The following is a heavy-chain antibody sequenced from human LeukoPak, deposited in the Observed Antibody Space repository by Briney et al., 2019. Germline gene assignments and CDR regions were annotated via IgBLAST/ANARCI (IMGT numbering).Heavy chain of an antibody. V-gene: IGHV1-2*06. CDR2: INPNSGGT. CDR1: GYTFTGYY. CDR3: ARAAYYDYVWGSYRYEFDY. J-gene: IGHJ4*02. D-gene: IGHD3-16*02. Sequence: ASVKVSCKASGYTFTGYYMHWVRQAPGQGLEWMGRINPNSGGTNYAQKFQGRVTMTRDTSISTAYMELSRLRSEDTAVYYCARAAYYDYVWGSYRYEFDYWGQGTLVTVSS.